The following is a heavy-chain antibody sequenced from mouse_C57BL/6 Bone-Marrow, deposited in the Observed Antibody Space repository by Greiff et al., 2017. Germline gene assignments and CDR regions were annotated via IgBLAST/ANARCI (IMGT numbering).Heavy chain of an antibody. CDR1: GYTFTSYW. Sequence: QVQLKQPGTELVKPGASVKLSCKASGYTFTSYWMHWVKQRPGQGLEWIGNINPSNGGNNYNEKFKSKATQTVDKYSPPAYMPLSNLTSEDSAVYYCAREDYGSSYWYFDVWGTGTTVTVSS. V-gene: IGHV1-53*01. J-gene: IGHJ1*03. CDR3: AREDYGSSYWYFDV. CDR2: INPSNGGN. D-gene: IGHD1-1*01.